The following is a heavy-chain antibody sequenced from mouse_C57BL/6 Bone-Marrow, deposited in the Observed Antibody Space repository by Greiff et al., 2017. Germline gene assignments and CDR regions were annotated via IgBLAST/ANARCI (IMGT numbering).Heavy chain of an antibody. CDR3: ARETTVVASPWYFDV. CDR1: GFTFSDYY. CDR2: INYDGSST. J-gene: IGHJ1*03. D-gene: IGHD1-1*01. V-gene: IGHV5-16*01. Sequence: EVHLVESEGGLVQPGSSMKLSCTASGFTFSDYYMAWVRQVPEKGLEWVANINYDGSSTYYLDSLKSRFIISRDNAKNILYLQMSSLKSEDTATYYCARETTVVASPWYFDVWGTGTTVTVSS.